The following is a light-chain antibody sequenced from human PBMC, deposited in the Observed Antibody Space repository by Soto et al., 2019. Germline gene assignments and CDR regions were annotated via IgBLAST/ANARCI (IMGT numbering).Light chain of an antibody. CDR2: DAS. Sequence: DIQMTQSPSSQSASVGDRVSITCQASQDISNHLNWYQHKPGKAPKILIYDASNLEKGVPSRFSGSGSGTDFTFTISSLQAEDVATYYCQQYDNLLPLTFGGGTKVEIK. CDR1: QDISNH. CDR3: QQYDNLLPLT. V-gene: IGKV1-33*01. J-gene: IGKJ4*01.